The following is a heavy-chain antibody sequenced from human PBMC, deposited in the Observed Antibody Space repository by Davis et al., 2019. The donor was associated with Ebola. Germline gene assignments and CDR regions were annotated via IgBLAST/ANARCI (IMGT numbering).Heavy chain of an antibody. CDR3: ASLEWLSDIDY. V-gene: IGHV4-38-2*02. J-gene: IGHJ4*02. CDR2: IYHSGST. CDR1: GYSISSGYY. Sequence: MPGGSLRLSCTVSGYSISSGYYWGWIRQPPGKGLEWIGSIYHSGSTYYNPSLKSRVTISVDTSKNQFSLKLSSVTAADTAVYYCASLEWLSDIDYWGQGTLVTVSS. D-gene: IGHD3-3*01.